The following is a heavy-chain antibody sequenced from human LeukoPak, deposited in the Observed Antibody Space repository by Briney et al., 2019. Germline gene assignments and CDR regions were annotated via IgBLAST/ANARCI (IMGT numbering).Heavy chain of an antibody. CDR1: GYTFTSYY. J-gene: IGHJ4*02. CDR3: ASTPPVSFNHYYDSSGYSAPFF. CDR2: INPSGGST. V-gene: IGHV1-46*01. Sequence: VASVKVSCKASGYTFTSYYMHWVRQAPGQGLEWMGRINPSGGSTSYAQKFQGRVTMTRDTSTSTVYMELSSLRSEDTAVYYCASTPPVSFNHYYDSSGYSAPFFWGQGTLVTVSS. D-gene: IGHD3-22*01.